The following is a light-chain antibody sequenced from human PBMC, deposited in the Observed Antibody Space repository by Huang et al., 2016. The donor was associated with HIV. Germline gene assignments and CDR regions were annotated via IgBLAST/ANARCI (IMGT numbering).Light chain of an antibody. CDR3: MQGT. CDR2: LGS. Sequence: DIVLTQSPLSLPVTPGEPASISCRSSQSPLHSNGYNYLDWYLQKPGQSPQLLIYLGSNRASGVPDRFSGSGSGTDFTLKISRVEAEDVGVYYCMQGTFGQGTKVEIK. J-gene: IGKJ1*01. V-gene: IGKV2-28*01. CDR1: QSPLHSNGYNY.